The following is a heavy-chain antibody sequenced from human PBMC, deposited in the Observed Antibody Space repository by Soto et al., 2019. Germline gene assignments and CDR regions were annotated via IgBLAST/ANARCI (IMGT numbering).Heavy chain of an antibody. CDR3: ARHVYYDSSGPDY. J-gene: IGHJ4*02. CDR1: GYSFSTYW. D-gene: IGHD3-22*01. V-gene: IGHV5-51*01. CDR2: IYPGDSDT. Sequence: GESLKISCKASGYSFSTYWIAWVRQRPGKGLDWMGTIYPGDSDTRYSPSFQGQVTISVDNSIDTAYLEWTTLRASDSAMYYCARHVYYDSSGPDYWGQGTLVTVSS.